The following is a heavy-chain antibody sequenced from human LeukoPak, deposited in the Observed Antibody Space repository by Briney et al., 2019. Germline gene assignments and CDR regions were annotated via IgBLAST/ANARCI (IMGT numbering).Heavy chain of an antibody. CDR2: IIGGGGIT. V-gene: IGHV3-23*01. CDR1: GFTFSNYG. J-gene: IGHJ4*02. D-gene: IGHD2-2*01. CDR3: AQDIVVVPAAFDY. Sequence: GGSLRLSCAASGFTFSNYGMSWVRQAPGNGLEWVSGIIGGGGITYYADSVKGRFTVSRDNSKNTLFLQMNILRAEDTAVDYCAQDIVVVPAAFDYWGLGTLVTVSS.